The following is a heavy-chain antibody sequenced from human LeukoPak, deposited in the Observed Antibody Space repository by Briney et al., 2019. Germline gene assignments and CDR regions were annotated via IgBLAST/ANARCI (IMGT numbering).Heavy chain of an antibody. CDR1: GYSFTNYW. D-gene: IGHD6-19*01. CDR2: MYLGDSET. Sequence: GESLKISCKGSGYSFTNYWIGWVRQMPGKGLEWMGIMYLGDSETRYSPSFRGQVTISADKSISTVYLQWSSLKASDTAMYYCVRHEGSISGWPFDYWGQGTLVTVS. V-gene: IGHV5-51*01. J-gene: IGHJ4*02. CDR3: VRHEGSISGWPFDY.